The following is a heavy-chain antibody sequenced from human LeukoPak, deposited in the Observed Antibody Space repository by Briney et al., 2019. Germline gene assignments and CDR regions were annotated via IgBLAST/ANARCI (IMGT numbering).Heavy chain of an antibody. CDR2: ICISGNTL. CDR3: GSENGNEKLDY. Sequence: GGSLRPSRAASGFILSNYAISWVRQTPGKGLEWVSYICISGNTLYYADPVKGRFPISRDNAKNSLYLQMNRLKIGEMVGFFLGSENGNEKLDYWGQGTLLIVSS. D-gene: IGHD1-1*01. J-gene: IGHJ4*02. V-gene: IGHV3-11*01. CDR1: GFILSNYA.